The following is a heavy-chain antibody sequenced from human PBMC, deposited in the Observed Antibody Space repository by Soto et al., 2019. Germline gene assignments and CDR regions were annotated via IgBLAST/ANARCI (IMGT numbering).Heavy chain of an antibody. D-gene: IGHD6-13*01. J-gene: IGHJ4*02. V-gene: IGHV4-39*01. CDR2: IYYSGST. Sequence: QLQLQESGPGLVKPSETLSLTCTVSGGSISSSSYYWGWIRQPPGKGLEWIGSIYYSGSTYYNPSLKSRVTISVDTSKNQFSLKLSSVTAADTAVYYCARLTDSSSWYALEYYFDYWGQGTLVTVSS. CDR3: ARLTDSSSWYALEYYFDY. CDR1: GGSISSSSYY.